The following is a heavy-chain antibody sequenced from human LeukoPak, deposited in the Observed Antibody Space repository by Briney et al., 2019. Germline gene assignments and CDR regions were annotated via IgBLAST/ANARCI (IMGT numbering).Heavy chain of an antibody. J-gene: IGHJ3*01. CDR1: GFTFSTHE. CDR2: ITRSGTTI. D-gene: IGHD3-22*01. Sequence: GSLRLSCAASGFTFSTHEMNWVRQAPGKGLEWVSYITRSGTTIYYADFVKGRFTISRDNAKNSLYLQMNSLRDEDTAVYYCARGGNIGYDYNAFDLWGQGAMVTVSS. V-gene: IGHV3-48*03. CDR3: ARGGNIGYDYNAFDL.